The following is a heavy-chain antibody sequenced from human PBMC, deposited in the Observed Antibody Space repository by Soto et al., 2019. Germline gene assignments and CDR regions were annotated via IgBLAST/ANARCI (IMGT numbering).Heavy chain of an antibody. V-gene: IGHV3-23*01. CDR1: GFTFSSYA. D-gene: IGHD3-3*01. CDR2: ISGSGGST. CDR3: AKNFPYYDFWSGYYEDFDY. Sequence: HGGSLRISCAASGFTFSSYAMSWVRQAPGKGLEWVSAISGSGGSTYYADSVKGRFTISRDNSKNTLYLQMNSLRAEDTAVYYCAKNFPYYDFWSGYYEDFDYWGQGTLVTVSS. J-gene: IGHJ4*02.